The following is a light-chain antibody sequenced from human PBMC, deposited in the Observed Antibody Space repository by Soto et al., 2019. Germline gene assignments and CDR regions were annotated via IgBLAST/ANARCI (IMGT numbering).Light chain of an antibody. J-gene: IGKJ1*01. Sequence: IALAQSPGTLSLSPGARDTLSCRASQRISSNSLAWYQQKPGQAPRLLIYDASNRATSIPDRFSGIGSGTDFSLTISRLEPEDFAVYYCQQRGGSPATWTFGLGTKVDIK. CDR3: QQRGGSPATWT. CDR2: DAS. CDR1: QRISSNS. V-gene: IGKV3-20*01.